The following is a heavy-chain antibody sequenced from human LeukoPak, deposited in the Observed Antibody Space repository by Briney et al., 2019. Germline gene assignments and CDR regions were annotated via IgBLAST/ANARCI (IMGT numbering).Heavy chain of an antibody. V-gene: IGHV3-21*01. J-gene: IGHJ3*02. CDR3: AREDIVLMDAFDI. Sequence: GGSLRLSCAASGFTISSYWLSWVGKAPGRGWEWVSSISSSSSYIYYADSVKGRFTISRDNAKNSLYLQMNSLRAEDTAVYYCAREDIVLMDAFDIWGQGTMVTVSS. CDR2: ISSSSSYI. D-gene: IGHD2-8*01. CDR1: GFTISSYW.